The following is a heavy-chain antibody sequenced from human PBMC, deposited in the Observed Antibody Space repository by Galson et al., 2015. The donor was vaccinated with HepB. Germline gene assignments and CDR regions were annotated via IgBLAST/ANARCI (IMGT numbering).Heavy chain of an antibody. CDR1: GFTFSSYD. V-gene: IGHV3-13*01. CDR3: ARAHGDYSFDY. J-gene: IGHJ4*02. CDR2: IGSAGDT. D-gene: IGHD4-17*01. Sequence: SLRLSCAASGFTFSSYDMHWVRQATGKGLEWVSAIGSAGDTYYPGSVKGRFTISRENAKNSLYLQMNSLRAGDTAVYYCARAHGDYSFDYWGQGTLVTVSS.